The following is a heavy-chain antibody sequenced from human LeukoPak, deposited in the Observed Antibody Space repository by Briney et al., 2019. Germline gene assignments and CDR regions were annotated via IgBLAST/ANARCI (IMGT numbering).Heavy chain of an antibody. CDR3: AREGLEPQLQGAFDI. V-gene: IGHV3-21*01. CDR2: ISSSSSYI. J-gene: IGHJ3*02. CDR1: GFTFSSYS. Sequence: PGGSLRLSCAASGFTFSSYSMNWVRQAPGKGLEWVSSISSSSSYIYYADSVKGRFTISRDNAKNSLYLQMNSLRAEDTAVYYCAREGLEPQLQGAFDIWGQGTMVTVSS. D-gene: IGHD1-1*01.